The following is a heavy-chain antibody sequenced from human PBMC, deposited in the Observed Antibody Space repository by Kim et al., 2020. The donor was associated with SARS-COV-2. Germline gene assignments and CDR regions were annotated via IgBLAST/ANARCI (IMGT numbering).Heavy chain of an antibody. Sequence: KSRVTISVDTSKNQFSLKLSSVTAADTAVYYCARDKRVVATTGTSYYFDYWGQGTLVTVSS. J-gene: IGHJ4*02. V-gene: IGHV4-31*02. CDR3: ARDKRVVATTGTSYYFDY. D-gene: IGHD5-12*01.